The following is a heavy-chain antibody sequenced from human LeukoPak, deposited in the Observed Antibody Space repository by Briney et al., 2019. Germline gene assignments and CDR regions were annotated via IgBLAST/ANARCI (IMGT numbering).Heavy chain of an antibody. D-gene: IGHD5-12*01. V-gene: IGHV1-8*01. CDR1: GYTFTSYD. CDR3: ARGSWDIVAPGVAAPRPYYYYGMDV. CDR2: MNPNSGNT. J-gene: IGHJ6*02. Sequence: GASVKVSCKASGYTFTSYDINWVRQATGQGLEWMGWMNPNSGNTGYAQKFQGGVTMTRNTSISTAYMELSSLRSEDTAVYYCARGSWDIVAPGVAAPRPYYYYGMDVWGQGTTVTVSS.